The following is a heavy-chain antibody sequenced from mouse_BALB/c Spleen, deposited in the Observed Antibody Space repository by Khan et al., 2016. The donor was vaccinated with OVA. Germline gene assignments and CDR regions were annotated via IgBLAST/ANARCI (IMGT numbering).Heavy chain of an antibody. Sequence: QVQLQQSGAELAKPGASVKMSCKASGYTFTNYWMHWVKQRPGQGLEWIGYINPTSGYTDYNEKLKDKATLSAHKSSSTVYMQLSSLTVEDSAVYYCTRDRIDYWGQGTTLTVSS. J-gene: IGHJ2*01. CDR3: TRDRIDY. CDR2: INPTSGYT. V-gene: IGHV1-7*01. CDR1: GYTFTNYW.